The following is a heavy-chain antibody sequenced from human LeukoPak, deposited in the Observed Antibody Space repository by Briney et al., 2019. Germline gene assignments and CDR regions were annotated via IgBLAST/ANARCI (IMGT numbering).Heavy chain of an antibody. Sequence: GGSLRLSCAASGFTFSSYWMSWVRQAPGKGLEWVANIKKDGSEKYYVDSVKGRFTISRDNAKTSLYLQMNSLRAEDTAVYYCARARRDGYNYGDLDYWGQGTLVTVSS. CDR3: ARARRDGYNYGDLDY. J-gene: IGHJ4*02. D-gene: IGHD5-24*01. CDR2: IKKDGSEK. CDR1: GFTFSSYW. V-gene: IGHV3-7*03.